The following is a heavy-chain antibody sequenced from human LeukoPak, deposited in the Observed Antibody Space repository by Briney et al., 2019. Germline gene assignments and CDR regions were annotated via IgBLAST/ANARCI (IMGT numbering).Heavy chain of an antibody. CDR3: ARAPMGTAPLY. CDR2: MNPVSGKA. J-gene: IGHJ4*02. Sequence: AASVKVSCKASGYTFTNFDINWVRQAPGQGLEWMGWMNPVSGKAGSAQKFQGRVTLTRDTSINTAYMEVSSLTSDDTAFYYCARAPMGTAPLYWGQGTLVTVSS. D-gene: IGHD5-18*01. CDR1: GYTFTNFD. V-gene: IGHV1-8*01.